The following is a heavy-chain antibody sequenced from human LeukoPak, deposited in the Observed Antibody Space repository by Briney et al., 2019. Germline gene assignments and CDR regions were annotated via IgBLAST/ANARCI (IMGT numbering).Heavy chain of an antibody. J-gene: IGHJ4*02. Sequence: PSETLFLTCTVSGGSISSYYWSWIRQPPGKGLEWIGYIYYSGSTNYNPSLKSRVTISVDTSKNQFSLKLSSVTAADTAVYYCARLEQWLVQGFDYWGQGTLVTVSS. CDR1: GGSISSYY. CDR2: IYYSGST. CDR3: ARLEQWLVQGFDY. V-gene: IGHV4-59*08. D-gene: IGHD6-19*01.